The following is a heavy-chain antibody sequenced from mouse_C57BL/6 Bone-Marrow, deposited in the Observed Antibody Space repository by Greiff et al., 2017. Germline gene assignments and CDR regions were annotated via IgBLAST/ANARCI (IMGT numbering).Heavy chain of an antibody. CDR2: IDPSDSYT. CDR3: ARDYYGSSSAY. Sequence: VQLQQPGAELVRPGTSVKLSCKASGYTFTSYWMHLVKQRPGQGLEWIGVIDPSDSYTNYNQKFKGKATLTVDTSSSTAYMQLSSLTSEDSAVYYCARDYYGSSSAYWGQGTLVTVSA. J-gene: IGHJ3*01. V-gene: IGHV1-59*01. CDR1: GYTFTSYW. D-gene: IGHD1-1*01.